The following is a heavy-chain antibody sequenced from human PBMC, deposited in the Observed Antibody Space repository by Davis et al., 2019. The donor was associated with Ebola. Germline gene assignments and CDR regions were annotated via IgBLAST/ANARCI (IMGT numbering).Heavy chain of an antibody. Sequence: AASVKVSCKTSGYTFTGYYLHWVRQAPGQGLEWMGWIYPNSGGTNYAQSFQGRVTMTRDSSLSTAYMELNSLRSDDTAVYYCARVRYCIGTSCQQVLAFDIWGQGTMVTVSS. V-gene: IGHV1-2*02. D-gene: IGHD2-2*01. CDR1: GYTFTGYY. CDR3: ARVRYCIGTSCQQVLAFDI. J-gene: IGHJ3*02. CDR2: IYPNSGGT.